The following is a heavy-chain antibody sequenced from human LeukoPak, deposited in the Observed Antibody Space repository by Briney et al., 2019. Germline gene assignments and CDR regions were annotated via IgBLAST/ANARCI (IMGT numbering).Heavy chain of an antibody. V-gene: IGHV1-24*01. CDR1: GYTLTELS. CDR3: ARGREHASSSWYGGVDY. Sequence: GASVKVSCKVSGYTLTELSIHWVRQAPGKGLEWMGGFDPEDGETIYAQKFQGRVTMTRDTSISTAYMELSRLRSDDTAVYYCARGREHASSSWYGGVDYWGQGTLVTVSS. J-gene: IGHJ4*02. D-gene: IGHD6-13*01. CDR2: FDPEDGET.